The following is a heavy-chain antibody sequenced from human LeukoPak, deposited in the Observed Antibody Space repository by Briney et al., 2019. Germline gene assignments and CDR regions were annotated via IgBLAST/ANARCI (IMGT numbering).Heavy chain of an antibody. V-gene: IGHV4-34*01. J-gene: IGHJ4*02. CDR2: INHSGST. D-gene: IGHD3-22*01. CDR1: GGSFSGYY. Sequence: PSETLSPTCAVYGGSFSGYYWSWIRQPPGKGLEWIGEINHSGSTNYNPSLKSRVTISVDTSKNQFSLKLSSVTAADTAVYYCARDLENYSDSSGELWGQGTLVTVSS. CDR3: ARDLENYSDSSGEL.